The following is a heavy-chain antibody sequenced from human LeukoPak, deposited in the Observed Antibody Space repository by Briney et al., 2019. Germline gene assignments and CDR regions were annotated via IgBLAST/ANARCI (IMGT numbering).Heavy chain of an antibody. V-gene: IGHV1-3*01. CDR3: ARDITLGAFDY. J-gene: IGHJ4*02. CDR2: INAGNGNT. D-gene: IGHD3-16*01. Sequence: GASVKVSCKASGGTFSSYAISWVRQAPGQRLEWMGWINAGNGNTKYSQKFQGRVTITRDTSASTAYMELSSLRSEDTAVYYCARDITLGAFDYWGQGTLVTVSS. CDR1: GGTFSSYA.